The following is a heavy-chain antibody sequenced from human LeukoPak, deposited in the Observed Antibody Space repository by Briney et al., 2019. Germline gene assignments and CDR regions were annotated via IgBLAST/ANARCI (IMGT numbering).Heavy chain of an antibody. CDR1: GYTFTNYA. CDR3: ARLYSSGWPLECMDV. V-gene: IGHV1-18*01. D-gene: IGHD6-19*01. CDR2: ISAYNGGT. J-gene: IGHJ6*02. Sequence: GASVKVSCKASGYTFTNYAVSWVRQAPGQGLEYMGYISAYNGGTNSAQNFRGRLTMTTDTSTTTVYMELRSLRSDDTAVYYCARLYSSGWPLECMDVWGQGTTVTVSS.